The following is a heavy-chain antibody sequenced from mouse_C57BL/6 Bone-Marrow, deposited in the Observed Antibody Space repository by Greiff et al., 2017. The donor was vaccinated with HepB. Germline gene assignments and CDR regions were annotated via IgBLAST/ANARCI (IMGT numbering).Heavy chain of an antibody. CDR3: ARGGYYGSSYYFDY. CDR2: IYPGGGYT. J-gene: IGHJ2*01. CDR1: GYTFTNYW. D-gene: IGHD1-1*01. Sequence: VKLVESGAELVRPGTSVKMSCKASGYTFTNYWIGWAKQRPGHGLEWIGDIYPGGGYTNYNEKFKGKATLTADKSSSTAYMQFSSLTSEDSAIYYCARGGYYGSSYYFDYWGQGTTLTVSS. V-gene: IGHV1-63*01.